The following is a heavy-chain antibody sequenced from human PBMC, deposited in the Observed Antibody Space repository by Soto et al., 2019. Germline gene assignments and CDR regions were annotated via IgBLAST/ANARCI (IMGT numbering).Heavy chain of an antibody. Sequence: AALQLSCKASGYTFTSYYMHWVRQAPGQGLEWMGIINPSGGSTSYAQKFQGRVTMTRDTSTSTVYMELSSLRSEDTAVYSCARAQEDYDSSGSPDFDIWGQGPMVTVS. CDR1: GYTFTSYY. J-gene: IGHJ3*02. CDR2: INPSGGST. D-gene: IGHD3-22*01. V-gene: IGHV1-46*01. CDR3: ARAQEDYDSSGSPDFDI.